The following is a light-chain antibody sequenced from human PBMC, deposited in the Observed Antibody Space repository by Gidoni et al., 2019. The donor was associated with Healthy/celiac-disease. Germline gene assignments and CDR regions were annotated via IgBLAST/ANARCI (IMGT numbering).Light chain of an antibody. CDR2: QDN. V-gene: IGLV3-1*01. CDR3: QTWDSSTAV. Sequence: SYELTQSPSVSVSPGQTASITCSGDKLGDKYATWYQQKPGQSPVVVVHQDNKRPSGIPERFSGSNSGNTATLTISGTQAMDEAEYYCQTWDSSTAVFGGGTKLTVL. J-gene: IGLJ3*02. CDR1: KLGDKY.